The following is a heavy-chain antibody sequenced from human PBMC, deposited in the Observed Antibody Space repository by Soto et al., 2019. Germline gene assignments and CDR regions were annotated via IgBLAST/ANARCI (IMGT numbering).Heavy chain of an antibody. Sequence: PGGSLRLSCAASGFTFSSYGMHWVRQAPGKGLEWVAVISYDGSNKYYADSVKGRFTISRDNSKNTLYLQMNSLRAEDTAVYYCAKVGYYDFWSGYPKATNYYYYMDVWGKGTTVTVSS. J-gene: IGHJ6*03. CDR1: GFTFSSYG. CDR3: AKVGYYDFWSGYPKATNYYYYMDV. V-gene: IGHV3-30*18. CDR2: ISYDGSNK. D-gene: IGHD3-3*01.